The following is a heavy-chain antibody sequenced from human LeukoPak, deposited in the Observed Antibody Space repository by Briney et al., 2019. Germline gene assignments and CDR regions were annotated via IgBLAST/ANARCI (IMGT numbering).Heavy chain of an antibody. V-gene: IGHV3-48*01. Sequence: GGSLRLSCAASGFTFSSYSMNWVRQAPGKGLEWVSYISSSSSTIYYADSVKGRFTISRDNAKNSLYLQMNSLRAEDTAVYYCARVGSGQLVDYWGQGTLVTVSS. CDR3: ARVGSGQLVDY. CDR1: GFTFSSYS. CDR2: ISSSSSTI. J-gene: IGHJ4*02. D-gene: IGHD6-6*01.